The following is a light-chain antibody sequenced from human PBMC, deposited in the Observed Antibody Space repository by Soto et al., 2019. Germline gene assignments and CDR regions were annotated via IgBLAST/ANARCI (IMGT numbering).Light chain of an antibody. V-gene: IGLV2-23*01. CDR1: SSDVGSYNL. J-gene: IGLJ1*01. CDR2: EGS. Sequence: QSVLTQPASVSGSPGQSITISCTGTSSDVGSYNLVSWYQHHPGKAPKLRIVEGSKRPSGVSNRFSASKSGTTASLTISGLQAEDEADYYCCSYAGSTTFYVFGGGTKVTVL. CDR3: CSYAGSTTFYV.